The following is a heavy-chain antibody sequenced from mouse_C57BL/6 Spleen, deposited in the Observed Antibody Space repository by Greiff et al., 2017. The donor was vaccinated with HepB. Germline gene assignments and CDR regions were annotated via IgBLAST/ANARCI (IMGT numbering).Heavy chain of an antibody. CDR2: IYPGDGDT. V-gene: IGHV1-82*01. D-gene: IGHD1-1*01. Sequence: QVQLQQSGPELVKPGASVKISCKASGYAFSSSWMNWVKQRPGKGLEWIGRIYPGDGDTNYNGKFKGKATLTADKSSSTAYMQLSSLTSEDSAVYFCAGGLTFDYWGQGTTLTVSS. CDR3: AGGLTFDY. CDR1: GYAFSSSW. J-gene: IGHJ2*01.